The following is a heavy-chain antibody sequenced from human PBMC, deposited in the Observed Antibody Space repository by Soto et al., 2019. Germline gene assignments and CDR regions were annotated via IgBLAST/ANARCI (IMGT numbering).Heavy chain of an antibody. D-gene: IGHD3-22*01. CDR1: GFTFSNFA. Sequence: QVQLVESGGGVVQPGRSLRLSCAASGFTFSNFAMHWVRQAPGKGLEWVAVIWYDGSNKNYADSVKGRFTISRDNSKNTLYLQMNSLRAEDTAVYYCASKGGSSGCYYFDYWGQGTLVTVSS. CDR3: ASKGGSSGCYYFDY. V-gene: IGHV3-33*01. J-gene: IGHJ4*02. CDR2: IWYDGSNK.